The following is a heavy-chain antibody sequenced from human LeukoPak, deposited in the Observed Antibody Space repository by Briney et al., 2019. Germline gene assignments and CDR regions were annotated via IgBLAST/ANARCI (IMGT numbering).Heavy chain of an antibody. J-gene: IGHJ4*02. D-gene: IGHD3-16*02. Sequence: GGSLRLSCAASGFTFNSYAMSWVRQAPGKGLEWVSGISGSGDSTYYADSVKGRFTTSRDKSRNTLYLQMNSLGAADTAVYYCAKDLTPGNAWGSYRFDYWGQGTLVTVSS. CDR3: AKDLTPGNAWGSYRFDY. CDR2: ISGSGDST. CDR1: GFTFNSYA. V-gene: IGHV3-23*01.